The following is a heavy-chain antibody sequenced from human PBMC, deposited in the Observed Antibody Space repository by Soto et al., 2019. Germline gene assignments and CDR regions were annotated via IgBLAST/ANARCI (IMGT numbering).Heavy chain of an antibody. CDR3: AKDRHDYGDHLFDY. CDR2: ISGSGGST. Sequence: GGSLRLSCAASGFTFSSYGMHWVRQAPGKGLEWVSAISGSGGSTYYADSVKGRFTISRDNSKNTLYLQMNSLRAEDTAVYYCAKDRHDYGDHLFDYWGQGTLVTVSS. D-gene: IGHD4-17*01. V-gene: IGHV3-23*01. CDR1: GFTFSSYG. J-gene: IGHJ4*02.